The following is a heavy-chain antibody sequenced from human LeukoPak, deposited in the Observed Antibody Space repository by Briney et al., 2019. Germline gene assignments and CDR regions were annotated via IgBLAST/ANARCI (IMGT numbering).Heavy chain of an antibody. Sequence: GASVKVSCKASGYTFTTYDINWVRQATGQGLEWMEWMNPNSGNTDYAQKFQGRVTMTRSTSISTAYMELSSLRSEDTAVYYCVRGYDFWSGPVWGQGTLVTVSS. J-gene: IGHJ4*02. CDR3: VRGYDFWSGPV. CDR2: MNPNSGNT. V-gene: IGHV1-8*01. CDR1: GYTFTTYD. D-gene: IGHD3-3*01.